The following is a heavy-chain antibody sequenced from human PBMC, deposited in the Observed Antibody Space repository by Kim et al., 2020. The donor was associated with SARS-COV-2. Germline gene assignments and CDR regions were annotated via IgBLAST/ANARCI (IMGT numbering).Heavy chain of an antibody. CDR3: ARRVVIHWYFDL. J-gene: IGHJ2*01. D-gene: IGHD3-22*01. CDR1: GGSISSSSHY. Sequence: SETLSLTCTVSGGSISSSSHYWGWIRQPPGKGLEWIGSIYYSGSTYYNPSLKSRVTISVDTSQNQFSLKLSSVTAADTAVYSCARRVVIHWYFDLWGRGTLVTVSS. CDR2: IYYSGST. V-gene: IGHV4-39*01.